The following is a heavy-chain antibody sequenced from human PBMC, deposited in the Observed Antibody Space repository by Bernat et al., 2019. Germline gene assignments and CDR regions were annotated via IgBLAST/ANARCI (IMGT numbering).Heavy chain of an antibody. CDR1: GYTLTELS. CDR2: FDPEDGET. D-gene: IGHD3-16*01. V-gene: IGHV1-24*01. CDR3: ATVYDYVWAPTYNWFDP. J-gene: IGHJ5*02. Sequence: QVQLVQSGAEVKKPGASVKVSCKVSGYTLTELSMHWVRQAPGKGLEWMGGFDPEDGETIYAQKFQGGVTMTEDTSTDTAYMELSSLRSEDTAVYYCATVYDYVWAPTYNWFDPWGQGTLVTVSS.